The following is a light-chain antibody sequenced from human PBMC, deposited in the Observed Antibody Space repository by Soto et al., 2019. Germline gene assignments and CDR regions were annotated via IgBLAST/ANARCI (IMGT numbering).Light chain of an antibody. CDR1: SSDVGGYNY. CDR3: SSYTRSSTLYVV. J-gene: IGLJ2*01. V-gene: IGLV2-14*01. CDR2: DVS. Sequence: QSALTQPASVSGSPGQSITISCTGTSSDVGGYNYVSWYQQHPGKAPKLMIYDVSNRPSGVSNHCSGSKSGNTASLTISGLQAEDEADYYCSSYTRSSTLYVVFAGGTKLTVL.